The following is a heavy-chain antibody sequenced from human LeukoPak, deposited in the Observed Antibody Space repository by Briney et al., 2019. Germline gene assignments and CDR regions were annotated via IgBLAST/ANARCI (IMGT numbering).Heavy chain of an antibody. V-gene: IGHV3-74*01. CDR3: ARGYSSSYRIDY. CDR2: INTDGSST. J-gene: IGHJ4*02. CDR1: GFTFSSYW. Sequence: GGSLRLSCAASGFTFSSYWMHWVRQAPGKGLVWVSRINTDGSSTTYADSVKGRFTISRDNAKNTLYLQMNSLSAEDTAVYYCARGYSSSYRIDYWGQGTLVTVSS. D-gene: IGHD6-6*01.